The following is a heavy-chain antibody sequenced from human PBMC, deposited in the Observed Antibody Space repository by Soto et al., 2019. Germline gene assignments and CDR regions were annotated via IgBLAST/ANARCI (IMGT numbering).Heavy chain of an antibody. CDR3: ARYMIGDNYFDY. CDR2: ISWNSGSI. J-gene: IGHJ4*02. CDR1: GFTFDDYA. V-gene: IGHV3-9*01. Sequence: EVQLVESGGGLVQPGRSLRLSCAASGFTFDDYAMHWVRQAPGKGLEWVSGISWNSGSIGYADSVKGRFTISRDNAKNSLYLQMNSLRAEDTALYYCARYMIGDNYFDYWGQGTLVTVSS. D-gene: IGHD3-22*01.